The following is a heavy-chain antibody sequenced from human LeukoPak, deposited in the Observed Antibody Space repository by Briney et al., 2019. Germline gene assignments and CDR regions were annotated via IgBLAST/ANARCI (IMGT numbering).Heavy chain of an antibody. Sequence: VASVKVSCKASGYTFTSYAMNWVRQAPGQGLEWMGVINPSGGSTSYAQKFQGRVTMTRDTSTSTVYMELSSLRSEDTAVYYCARAYDSSAFYDYWGQGTLVTVSS. CDR2: INPSGGST. J-gene: IGHJ4*02. D-gene: IGHD3-22*01. V-gene: IGHV1-46*01. CDR3: ARAYDSSAFYDY. CDR1: GYTFTSYA.